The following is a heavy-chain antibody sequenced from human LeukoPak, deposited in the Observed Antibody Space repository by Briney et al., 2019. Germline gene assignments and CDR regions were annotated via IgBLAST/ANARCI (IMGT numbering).Heavy chain of an antibody. J-gene: IGHJ4*02. Sequence: GGSLRLSCAASRFTVSINYMTWVRQAPGKGLEWXSVIYSGGSTYYADSVKGRFTISRDNSKNTLYLQMNSLRAEDTAVYYCAPYYYDSSGYWHYFDYWGQGTLVTVSS. V-gene: IGHV3-66*02. CDR2: IYSGGST. CDR1: RFTVSINY. CDR3: APYYYDSSGYWHYFDY. D-gene: IGHD3-22*01.